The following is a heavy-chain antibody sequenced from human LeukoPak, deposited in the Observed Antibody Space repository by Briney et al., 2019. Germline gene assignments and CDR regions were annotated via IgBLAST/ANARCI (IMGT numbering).Heavy chain of an antibody. Sequence: GGSLRLSCAASGFTFSSYAMSWVRQAPGKGLEWVSAISGSGGSTYYADSVKGRFTISRDNSKNTLYLQMNSLRAEDTAVYYCAKVTEDDYGDYGYFDLWGRGTLVTVSS. J-gene: IGHJ2*01. CDR2: ISGSGGST. V-gene: IGHV3-23*01. CDR3: AKVTEDDYGDYGYFDL. D-gene: IGHD4-17*01. CDR1: GFTFSSYA.